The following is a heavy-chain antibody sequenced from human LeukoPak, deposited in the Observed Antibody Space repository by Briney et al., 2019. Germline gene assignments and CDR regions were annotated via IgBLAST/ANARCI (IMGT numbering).Heavy chain of an antibody. CDR2: IYTSGST. J-gene: IGHJ4*02. CDR3: ARVSTGRDGYNDDFDY. CDR1: GGSISSYY. Sequence: SETLSLTCTVSGGSISSYYWSRIRQPPGKGLEWIGYIYTSGSTNYNPSLKSRVTISVDTSKNQFSLKLSSVTAADTAVYYCARVSTGRDGYNDDFDYWGQGTLVTVSS. D-gene: IGHD5-24*01. V-gene: IGHV4-4*09.